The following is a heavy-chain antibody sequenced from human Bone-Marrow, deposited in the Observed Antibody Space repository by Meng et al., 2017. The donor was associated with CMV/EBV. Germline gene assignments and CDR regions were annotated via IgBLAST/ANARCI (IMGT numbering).Heavy chain of an antibody. J-gene: IGHJ4*02. V-gene: IGHV4-34*01. D-gene: IGHD3-22*01. CDR1: GGSFSGYY. Sequence: SETLSLTCAVYGGSFSGYYWSWIRQPPGKGLEWIGEINHSGSTNYNPSLKSRVTISVDTSKNQFSLKLSSVTAADTAVYYCARGRDYYDSSGYYYPSFAYWGQGTLVTVAS. CDR2: INHSGST. CDR3: ARGRDYYDSSGYYYPSFAY.